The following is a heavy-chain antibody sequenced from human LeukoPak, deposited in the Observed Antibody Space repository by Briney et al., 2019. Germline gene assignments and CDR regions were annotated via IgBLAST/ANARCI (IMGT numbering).Heavy chain of an antibody. CDR2: INHSGST. Sequence: SETLSLTCAVYGGSFSGYYWSWIRQPPGKGLEWIGEINHSGSTNYNPSLRSRVTISVDTSKNQFSLELSSVTAADTAVYYCARQRYSYAYDAFDIWGQGTMVTVSS. CDR3: ARQRYSYAYDAFDI. CDR1: GGSFSGYY. V-gene: IGHV4-34*01. J-gene: IGHJ3*02. D-gene: IGHD5-18*01.